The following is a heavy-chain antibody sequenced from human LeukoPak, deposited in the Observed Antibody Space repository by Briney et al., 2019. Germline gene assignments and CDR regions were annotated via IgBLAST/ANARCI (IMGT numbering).Heavy chain of an antibody. Sequence: GGSLRLSCAASGCSFSDYAMTWVRQAPGKGLEWVANIKHDGSETNYVDSVRGRFTISRDNAENSLHLQMNSLRVEDTALYYCAKNGGPHGLDVWGQGTTVTVSS. D-gene: IGHD3-16*01. V-gene: IGHV3-7*02. CDR3: AKNGGPHGLDV. J-gene: IGHJ6*02. CDR2: IKHDGSET. CDR1: GCSFSDYA.